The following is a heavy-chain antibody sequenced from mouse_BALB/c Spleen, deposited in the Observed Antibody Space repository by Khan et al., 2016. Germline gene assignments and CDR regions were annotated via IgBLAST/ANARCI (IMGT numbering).Heavy chain of an antibody. CDR3: ARTSNGYYGALDY. V-gene: IGHV14-3*02. CDR2: IDPANDNT. J-gene: IGHJ4*01. D-gene: IGHD2-3*01. Sequence: EVQLQESGAELVKPGASVKLSRTASGFNIKDTYMHWVKQRPEQGLEWIGRIDPANDNTKYDPKFQGKATITADTSSNTAYLQLSSLTSEETAVYYWARTSNGYYGALDYWGQGTSVPVAS. CDR1: GFNIKDTY.